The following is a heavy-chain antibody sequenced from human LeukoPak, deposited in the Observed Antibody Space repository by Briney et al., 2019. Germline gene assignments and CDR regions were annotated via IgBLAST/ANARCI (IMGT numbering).Heavy chain of an antibody. Sequence: GESLKISCKGSGYTFIDFWIGWVRQMPGKGLEWMGIIYPGDSNTRYGPSFQGQVTFSVDKSLSTAYLQWSSLQASDTAMYYCARLKFMNYYDDSGSGMDVWGQGTTVTVSS. CDR1: GYTFIDFW. CDR3: ARLKFMNYYDDSGSGMDV. CDR2: IYPGDSNT. J-gene: IGHJ6*02. D-gene: IGHD3-22*01. V-gene: IGHV5-51*01.